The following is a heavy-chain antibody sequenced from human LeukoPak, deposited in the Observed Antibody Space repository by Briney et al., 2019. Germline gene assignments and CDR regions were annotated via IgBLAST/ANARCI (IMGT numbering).Heavy chain of an antibody. CDR2: ISWNSGSI. J-gene: IGHJ4*02. V-gene: IGHV3-9*01. CDR1: GFTFDDHA. CDR3: GREILEPGKTLTY. D-gene: IGHD1-14*01. Sequence: HPGGSLRLSCAASGFTFDDHAMHWVRQAPGKGLEWVSGISWNSGSIGYADSVKGRFTISRDNAKNSLYLQMNSLRAEDTAVYYCGREILEPGKTLTYWGQGSLITVSS.